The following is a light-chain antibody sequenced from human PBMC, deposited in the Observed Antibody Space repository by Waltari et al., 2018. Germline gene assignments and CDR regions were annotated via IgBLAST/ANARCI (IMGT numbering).Light chain of an antibody. J-gene: IGKJ2*01. CDR2: ATS. CDR1: ENIGSY. V-gene: IGKV1-39*01. Sequence: DIQMTQSPSSLSASIGDRVTITCRASENIGSYLNWYQQRTWEAPKLLIYATSTLQTEVPSRFSGSGPRTDFTLTISSLQPEDFATYYCQHTFETPYSFGQGTKLESK. CDR3: QHTFETPYS.